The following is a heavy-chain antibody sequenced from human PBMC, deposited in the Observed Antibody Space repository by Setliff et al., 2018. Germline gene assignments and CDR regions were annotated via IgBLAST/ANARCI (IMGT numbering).Heavy chain of an antibody. D-gene: IGHD3-3*01. Sequence: ASVKVSCKASGSTFTSYGISWVRQAPGQGLEWMGWISAYIGNTNYAQKLQGRVTMTTDTSTSTAYMELRSLRSDDTAVYYWARDQNVQYLEWYNYYYYYYMDVWGKGTTVTVSS. CDR3: ARDQNVQYLEWYNYYYYYYMDV. V-gene: IGHV1-18*01. CDR2: ISAYIGNT. CDR1: GSTFTSYG. J-gene: IGHJ6*03.